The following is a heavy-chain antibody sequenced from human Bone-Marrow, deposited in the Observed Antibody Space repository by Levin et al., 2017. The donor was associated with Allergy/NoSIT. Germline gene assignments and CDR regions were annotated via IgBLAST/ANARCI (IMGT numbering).Heavy chain of an antibody. CDR1: GFTFSDYA. CDR2: ITGSSGTK. D-gene: IGHD3-10*01. J-gene: IGHJ4*02. Sequence: GGSLRLSSVASGFTFSDYAMTWVRQAPGKGLEWVSTITGSSGTKYYADSVKGRFTISRDNSKNTLYLHMSSLRAEDTAMYYVVRTFPPDYHGSPSYYADYWGQGTLVTVSS. CDR3: VRTFPPDYHGSPSYYADY. V-gene: IGHV3-23*01.